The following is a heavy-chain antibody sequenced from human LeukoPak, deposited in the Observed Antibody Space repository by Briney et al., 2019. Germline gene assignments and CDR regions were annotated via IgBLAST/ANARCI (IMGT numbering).Heavy chain of an antibody. V-gene: IGHV1-2*02. CDR1: GYTFTGYY. D-gene: IGHD6-19*01. CDR3: AREVAVAGTSGPFDY. Sequence: ASVNVSCKASGYTFTGYYMHRVRQAPGQGLGWMGWINPNSGGTNYAQKFQGRVTMTRDTSISTAYMELSRRRSDDTAVYYCAREVAVAGTSGPFDYWGQGTLVTVSS. J-gene: IGHJ4*02. CDR2: INPNSGGT.